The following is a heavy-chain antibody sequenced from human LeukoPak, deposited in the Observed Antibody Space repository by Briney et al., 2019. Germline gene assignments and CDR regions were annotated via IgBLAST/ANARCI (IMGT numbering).Heavy chain of an antibody. Sequence: GGTLRLSCAASGFTFSSYGMSWVRQAPGKGLEWVSAISGSGGSTYYADSVKGRFTISRDNAKNSLYLQMNSLRAEDTAVYYCARDHFTNPIDYWGQGTLVTVSS. D-gene: IGHD2-8*01. CDR3: ARDHFTNPIDY. V-gene: IGHV3-23*01. CDR1: GFTFSSYG. CDR2: ISGSGGST. J-gene: IGHJ4*02.